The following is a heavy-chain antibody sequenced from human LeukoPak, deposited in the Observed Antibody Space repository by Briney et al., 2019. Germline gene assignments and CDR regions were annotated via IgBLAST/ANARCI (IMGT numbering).Heavy chain of an antibody. Sequence: PSETLSLTCTVSGGSISSGGYYWSWIRQHPGKGLEWIGYIYYSGSTYYNPSLKSRVTISADTSKNQFSLKLSSVTAADTAAYYCARSLVREFRYFDYWGQGTLVTVSS. V-gene: IGHV4-31*03. CDR3: ARSLVREFRYFDY. D-gene: IGHD3-10*01. J-gene: IGHJ4*02. CDR2: IYYSGST. CDR1: GGSISSGGYY.